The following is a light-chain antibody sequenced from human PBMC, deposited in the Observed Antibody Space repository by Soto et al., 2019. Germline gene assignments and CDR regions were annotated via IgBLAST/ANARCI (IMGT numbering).Light chain of an antibody. Sequence: AIQMTQSPSSLSASVGDRVTITCRASQTIYSNLNWYQQKPGKAPNLLIYDVSTLASGVPSRFSGSASGTEFTLTISNLESDDFASYYCQQYHRYSTFGQGTKVDIK. CDR3: QQYHRYST. V-gene: IGKV1-13*02. J-gene: IGKJ1*01. CDR2: DVS. CDR1: QTIYSN.